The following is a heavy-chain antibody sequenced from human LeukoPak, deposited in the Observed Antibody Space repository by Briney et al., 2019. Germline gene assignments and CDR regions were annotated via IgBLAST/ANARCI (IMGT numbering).Heavy chain of an antibody. D-gene: IGHD3-9*01. CDR2: FDLEDGET. V-gene: IGHV1-24*01. CDR3: ATYWKDILTGYYMNWFDP. CDR1: GYTLTELS. J-gene: IGHJ5*02. Sequence: ASVKVSCKVSGYTLTELSMHWVRQAPGKGLEWMGGFDLEDGETIYAQKFQGRVTMTEDTSTDTAYMELSSLRSEDTAVYYCATYWKDILTGYYMNWFDPWGQGTLVTVSS.